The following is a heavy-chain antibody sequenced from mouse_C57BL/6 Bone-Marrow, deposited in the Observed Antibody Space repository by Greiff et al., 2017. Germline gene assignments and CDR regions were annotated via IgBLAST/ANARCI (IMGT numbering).Heavy chain of an antibody. D-gene: IGHD1-1*01. J-gene: IGHJ2*01. CDR2: IRSKSSNYAT. CDR3: VRAIYDYGSSYVTYFDY. V-gene: IGHV10-3*01. Sequence: DVMLVESGGGLVQPKGSLKLSCAASGFTFNTYAMHWVRQAPGKGLEWVARIRSKSSNYATYYADSVKDRFTISRDDSQSMLYLQMNNLKTEDTAMYYCVRAIYDYGSSYVTYFDYWGQGTTLTVSS. CDR1: GFTFNTYA.